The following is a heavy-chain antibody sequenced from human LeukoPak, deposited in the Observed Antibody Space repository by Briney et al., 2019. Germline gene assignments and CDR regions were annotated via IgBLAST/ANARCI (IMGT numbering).Heavy chain of an antibody. Sequence: GGPVRLSCAASGFTFSSYGMHWVRQAPGKGLEWVAVISYDGSNEYYADSVKGRFTISRDNSKNTMYLQMNSLRAEDTAVYYCAKGLNPRAYYYYGMDVWGQGTSATVSS. CDR2: ISYDGSNE. CDR3: AKGLNPRAYYYYGMDV. V-gene: IGHV3-30*18. CDR1: GFTFSSYG. J-gene: IGHJ6*02. D-gene: IGHD1-14*01.